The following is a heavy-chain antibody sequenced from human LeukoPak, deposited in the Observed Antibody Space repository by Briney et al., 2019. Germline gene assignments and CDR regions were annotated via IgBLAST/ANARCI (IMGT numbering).Heavy chain of an antibody. CDR1: GYTFTSYY. J-gene: IGHJ5*02. V-gene: IGHV1-46*01. D-gene: IGHD6-13*01. CDR2: INPSGGST. Sequence: ASVKVSCKASGYTFTSYYMHWVRQAPGQGLEWMGIINPSGGSTSYAQKFQGRVTMTRDTSTSTVYMELSSLRPEDTAVYYCARAGRRLAAAGNNWFDPWGQGTLVTVSS. CDR3: ARAGRRLAAAGNNWFDP.